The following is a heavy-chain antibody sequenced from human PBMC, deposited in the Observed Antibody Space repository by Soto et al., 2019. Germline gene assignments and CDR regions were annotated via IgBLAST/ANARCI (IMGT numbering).Heavy chain of an antibody. Sequence: ASVKVSCKASGYTFTSYGISWVRQAPGQGLEWMGWISAYNGNTNYAQKLQGRVTMTTDTSTSTAYMELRSLRSDDTAVYYCVWIQLWSYYFDYWGQGSLVTVSS. CDR1: GYTFTSYG. V-gene: IGHV1-18*01. CDR3: VWIQLWSYYFDY. CDR2: ISAYNGNT. J-gene: IGHJ4*02. D-gene: IGHD5-18*01.